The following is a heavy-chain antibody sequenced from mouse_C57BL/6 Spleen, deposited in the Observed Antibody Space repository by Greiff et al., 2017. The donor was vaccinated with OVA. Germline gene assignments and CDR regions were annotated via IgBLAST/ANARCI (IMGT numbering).Heavy chain of an antibody. V-gene: IGHV1-85*01. D-gene: IGHD1-1*01. J-gene: IGHJ4*01. CDR1: GYTFTSYD. CDR2: IYPRDGST. CDR3: ARRPYYGSSYGGYYYAMDY. Sequence: QVQLQQSGPELVKPGASVKLSCKASGYTFTSYDINWVKQRPGQGLEWIGWIYPRDGSTKYNEKFKGKATLTVDTSSSTAYMELHSLTSEDSAVYFCARRPYYGSSYGGYYYAMDYWGQGTSVTVSA.